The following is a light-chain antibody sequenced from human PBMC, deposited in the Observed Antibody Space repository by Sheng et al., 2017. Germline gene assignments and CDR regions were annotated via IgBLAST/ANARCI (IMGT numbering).Light chain of an antibody. CDR1: QNINNN. V-gene: IGKV3-15*01. CDR2: GTS. J-gene: IGKJ3*01. Sequence: ETVMTQFPATLSVSPGESVTLSCRASQNINNNLAWYQQKPGQAPRLLIYGTSTRATGIPASFRGGGSGRDFTLSISRLEPEDFAVYYCQQYGSSPFTFGPGTKVDIK. CDR3: QQYGSSPFT.